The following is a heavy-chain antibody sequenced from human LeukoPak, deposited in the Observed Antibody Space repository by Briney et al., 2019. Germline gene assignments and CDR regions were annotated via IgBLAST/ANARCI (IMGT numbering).Heavy chain of an antibody. CDR1: EFTFSSDW. V-gene: IGHV3-74*01. J-gene: IGHJ6*03. CDR2: INDDGNYI. Sequence: GGSLRLSCAASEFTFSSDWMHWVRQAPGKGLVWVSRINDDGNYINYADSVKGRFTISRDNAKNTLYLQMNSLRAEDTALYYCAKGGPRHMGVWGKGTTVTISS. CDR3: AKGGPRHMGV.